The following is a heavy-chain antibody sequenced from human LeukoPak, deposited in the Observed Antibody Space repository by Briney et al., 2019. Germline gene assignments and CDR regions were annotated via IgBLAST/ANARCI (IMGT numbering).Heavy chain of an antibody. D-gene: IGHD3-10*01. CDR1: GYTFTGYY. Sequence: SVKVSCKASGYTFTGYYMHWVRQAPGQGLEWMGLINPSGGSTNYAQKFQGRVTMTRDTSTSTVYMELSSLRSEDTPVYYCARGPSITMVRGGQWYYYMDVWGKGTTVTISS. V-gene: IGHV1-46*01. CDR3: ARGPSITMVRGGQWYYYMDV. CDR2: INPSGGST. J-gene: IGHJ6*03.